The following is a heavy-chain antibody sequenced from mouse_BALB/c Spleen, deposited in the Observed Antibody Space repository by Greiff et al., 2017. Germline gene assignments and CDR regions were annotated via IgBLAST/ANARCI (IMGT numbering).Heavy chain of an antibody. CDR1: GYSITSDYA. D-gene: IGHD3-1*01. J-gene: IGHJ4*01. CDR2: ISYSGST. Sequence: EVKLQQSGPGLVKPSQSLSLTCTVTGYSITSDYAWNWIRQFPGNKLEWMGYISYSGSTSYNPSLKSRISITRDTSKNQFFLQLNSVTTEDTATYYCARSGGNAMDYWGQGTSVTVSS. V-gene: IGHV3-2*02. CDR3: ARSGGNAMDY.